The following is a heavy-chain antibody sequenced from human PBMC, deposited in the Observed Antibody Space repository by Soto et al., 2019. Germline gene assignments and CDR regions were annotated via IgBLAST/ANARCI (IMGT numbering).Heavy chain of an antibody. D-gene: IGHD5-12*01. Sequence: SETLSLTCTVSGGSISSGDYNWSWSRQPPGKGLEWIGYIYYSGSTYYNPSLKSRITISVDTSKNQFSLKLSSVTAADTAVYYCARDQYSGFQFHYWGQGTLVTVSS. CDR1: GGSISSGDYN. J-gene: IGHJ4*02. V-gene: IGHV4-31*03. CDR2: IYYSGST. CDR3: ARDQYSGFQFHY.